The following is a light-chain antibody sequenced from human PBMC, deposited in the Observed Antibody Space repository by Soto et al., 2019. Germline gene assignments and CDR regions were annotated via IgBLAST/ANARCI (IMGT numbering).Light chain of an antibody. V-gene: IGKV3-11*01. J-gene: IGKJ5*01. Sequence: VLKQSPVTLSLSPGERGTLSCMASQSFRGLLAWYQQKPGQAPRLLIYDAYNRATGIPPRFSGSGSGTDFTLTISSLEPEDSAVYYCQQRHMWPITFGQGRRPAI. CDR2: DAY. CDR3: QQRHMWPIT. CDR1: QSFRGL.